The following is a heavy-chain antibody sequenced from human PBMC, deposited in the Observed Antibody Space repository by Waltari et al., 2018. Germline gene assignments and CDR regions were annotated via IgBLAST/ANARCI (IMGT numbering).Heavy chain of an antibody. CDR1: GYSFTSYW. CDR3: ARVTHSGYGPGPLDY. CDR2: IIPIFGTA. D-gene: IGHD5-12*01. Sequence: VQLVQSGAEVKKPGESLKISCKGSGYSFTSYWIGWVRQAPGQGLEWMGGIIPIFGTANYAQKFQGRVTITADESTSTAYMELSSLRSEDTAVYYCARVTHSGYGPGPLDYWGQGTLVTVSS. V-gene: IGHV1-69*01. J-gene: IGHJ4*02.